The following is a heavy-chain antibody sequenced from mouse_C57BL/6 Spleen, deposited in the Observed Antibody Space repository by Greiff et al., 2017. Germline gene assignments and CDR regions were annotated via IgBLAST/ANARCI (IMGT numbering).Heavy chain of an antibody. J-gene: IGHJ4*01. CDR2: IYPGDGDT. D-gene: IGHD1-1*01. V-gene: IGHV1-82*01. CDR3: ARYYYGSSYAMDY. CDR1: GYAFSSSW. Sequence: QVQLQQSGPELVKPGASVKISCKASGYAFSSSWMNWVKQRPGKGLEWIGRIYPGDGDTNYNGKFKGKATLTADKSSSTAYMLLSSLTSEDSAVYFCARYYYGSSYAMDYWGQGTSVTVSS.